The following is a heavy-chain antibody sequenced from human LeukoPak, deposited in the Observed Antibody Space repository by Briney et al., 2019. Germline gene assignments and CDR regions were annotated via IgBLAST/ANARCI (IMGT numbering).Heavy chain of an antibody. CDR1: GFTFGDYA. D-gene: IGHD3-22*01. CDR2: IRRKAHGGTT. Sequence: GGSLRLSWTTSGFTFGDYAMSWVRQAPGKGLEWVSFIRRKAHGGTTEYAASVKGRFSSSRDDSKSIAYLQMNSLKTEDTAVYFCTRVTYYYDNSGYFHFDSWGQGSLVTVSS. J-gene: IGHJ4*02. V-gene: IGHV3-49*04. CDR3: TRVTYYYDNSGYFHFDS.